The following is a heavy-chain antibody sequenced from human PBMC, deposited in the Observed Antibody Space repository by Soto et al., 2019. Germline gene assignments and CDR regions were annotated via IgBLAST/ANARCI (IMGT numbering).Heavy chain of an antibody. CDR1: GFTVSSNY. J-gene: IGHJ6*02. D-gene: IGHD6-13*01. Sequence: GSLRLSCAASGFTVSSNYMSWVRQAPGKGLEWVSVIYSGGSTYYADSVKGRFTISRDNSKNTLYLQMNSLRAEDTAVYYCARDLVAAAGISYGMDVWGQGTTVTVSS. CDR2: IYSGGST. CDR3: ARDLVAAAGISYGMDV. V-gene: IGHV3-53*01.